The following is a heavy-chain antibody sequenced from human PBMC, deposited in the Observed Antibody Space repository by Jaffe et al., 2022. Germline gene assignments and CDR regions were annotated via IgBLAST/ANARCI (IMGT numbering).Heavy chain of an antibody. Sequence: QVQLVESGGGVVQPGRSLRLSCAASGFTFSSYGMHWVRQAPGKGLEWVAVISYDGSNKYYADSVKGRFTISRDNSKNTLYLQMNSLRAEDTAVYYCAKGGPPSAVDIVASAEYFQHWGQGTLVTVSS. CDR3: AKGGPPSAVDIVASAEYFQH. V-gene: IGHV3-30*18. J-gene: IGHJ1*01. CDR1: GFTFSSYG. CDR2: ISYDGSNK. D-gene: IGHD5-12*01.